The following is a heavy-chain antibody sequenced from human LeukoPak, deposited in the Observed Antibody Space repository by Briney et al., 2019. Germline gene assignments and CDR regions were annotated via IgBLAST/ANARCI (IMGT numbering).Heavy chain of an antibody. J-gene: IGHJ4*02. CDR1: GGSISDNSYY. V-gene: IGHV4-39*07. D-gene: IGHD3-16*01. CDR2: IYYSGST. Sequence: SETLSLTCTVSGGSISDNSYYWGWIRQPPGKGLEWIGTIYYSGSTHYNPSLKSRVTISVDTSKNQFSLKLSSVTAADTAMYSCASQMGAFDYWGQGTLVTVSS. CDR3: ASQMGAFDY.